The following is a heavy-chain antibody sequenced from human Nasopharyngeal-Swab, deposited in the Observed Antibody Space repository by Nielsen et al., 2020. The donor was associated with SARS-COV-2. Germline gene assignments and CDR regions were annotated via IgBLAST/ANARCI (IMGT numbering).Heavy chain of an antibody. V-gene: IGHV3-23*01. CDR2: ISGGGGST. CDR3: AKSSTIFGVVTSYYFDY. J-gene: IGHJ4*02. Sequence: GGSLRLSCAASGFTFSSYAMSWVRQAPGKGLEWVPAISGGGGSTYSAASVKGGFTISRDNSKNTLYLQMNSLRAEDTAVYYCAKSSTIFGVVTSYYFDYWGQGTLVTVSS. D-gene: IGHD3-3*01. CDR1: GFTFSSYA.